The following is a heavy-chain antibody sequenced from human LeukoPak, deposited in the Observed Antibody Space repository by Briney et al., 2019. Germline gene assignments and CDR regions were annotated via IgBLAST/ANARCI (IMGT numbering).Heavy chain of an antibody. D-gene: IGHD3-22*01. V-gene: IGHV4-4*07. CDR1: GGSISSYY. CDR2: IYTSGST. CDR3: ARAGDYYDSSGYYD. J-gene: IGHJ4*02. Sequence: PSETLSLTCTVSGGSISSYYWSWIRKPAGKGLEWIGRIYTSGSTNYNPSLKSRVTMSVDTSKNQFSLKLSSVTAADTAVYYCARAGDYYDSSGYYDWGQGTLVTVSS.